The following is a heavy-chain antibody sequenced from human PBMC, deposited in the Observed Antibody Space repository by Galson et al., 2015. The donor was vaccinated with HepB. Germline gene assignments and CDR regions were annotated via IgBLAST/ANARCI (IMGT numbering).Heavy chain of an antibody. CDR2: ISGSGGST. V-gene: IGHV3-23*01. Sequence: SLRLSCAASGFTFSSYAMSWVRQAPGKGLEWVSAISGSGGSTYYADSVKGRFTISRDNSKNTLYLQMNSLRAEDTAVYYCAKDLRPYYYDSSGLDAFDIWGQGTMVTVSS. CDR1: GFTFSSYA. D-gene: IGHD3-22*01. J-gene: IGHJ3*02. CDR3: AKDLRPYYYDSSGLDAFDI.